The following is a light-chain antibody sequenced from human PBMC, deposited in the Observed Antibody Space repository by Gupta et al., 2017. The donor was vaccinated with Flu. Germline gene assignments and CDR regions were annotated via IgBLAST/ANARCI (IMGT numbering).Light chain of an antibody. J-gene: IGLJ3*02. CDR3: SSDTTRDNLV. CDR2: EVS. V-gene: IGLV2-14*01. Sequence: ALTQPASVSGSPRRSITISCTGTRDDVGGDNFVCWYQPHPAKAHSLLIYEVSNRPSGAATRFSGSKAGNTASLTISVLQEEDGGDYYFSSDTTRDNLVFGGGTKLAVL. CDR1: RDDVGGDNF.